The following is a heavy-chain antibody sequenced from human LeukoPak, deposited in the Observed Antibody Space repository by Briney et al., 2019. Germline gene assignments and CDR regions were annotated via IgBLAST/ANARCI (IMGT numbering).Heavy chain of an antibody. Sequence: PSETLSLTCTVSGGSISSYYWSWIRQPPGKGLEWIGYIYYGGSTNYNPSLKSRVTISVDTSKNQFSLKLSSVTAADTAVYYCARAPRTMVRGVITGAFDIWGQGTMVTVSS. J-gene: IGHJ3*02. V-gene: IGHV4-59*01. D-gene: IGHD3-10*01. CDR3: ARAPRTMVRGVITGAFDI. CDR1: GGSISSYY. CDR2: IYYGGST.